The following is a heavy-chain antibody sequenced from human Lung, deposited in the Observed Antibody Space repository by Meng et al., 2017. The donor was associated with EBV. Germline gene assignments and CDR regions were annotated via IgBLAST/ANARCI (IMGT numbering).Heavy chain of an antibody. V-gene: IGHV4-4*02. Sequence: QVQLEGGGPGGVKPSGTLSLTCGVSGVSISSNIRWTWVRQPPGKGLEWIGDIDDSGSTNYNPSLNSRISISLDKSKNHFSLKVNSVTAADTAVYYCARGKQDAWELLAYWGQGALVTVSS. D-gene: IGHD1-26*01. CDR2: IDDSGST. CDR1: GVSISSNIR. CDR3: ARGKQDAWELLAY. J-gene: IGHJ4*02.